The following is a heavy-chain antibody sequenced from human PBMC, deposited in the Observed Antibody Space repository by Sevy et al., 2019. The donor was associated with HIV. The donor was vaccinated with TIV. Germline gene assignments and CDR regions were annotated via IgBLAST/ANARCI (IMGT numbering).Heavy chain of an antibody. Sequence: GGSLRLSCAASGFTFSSYAMHWVRQAPGKGLEWVAVIWYGGSNIYYADSVKGRFTISRDNSKNTLYLQMNSVRAEDTAVYYCARDLFSGGNAVYGYWGQGTLVTVSS. CDR2: IWYGGSNI. CDR3: ARDLFSGGNAVYGY. CDR1: GFTFSSYA. J-gene: IGHJ4*02. D-gene: IGHD2-15*01. V-gene: IGHV3-33*08.